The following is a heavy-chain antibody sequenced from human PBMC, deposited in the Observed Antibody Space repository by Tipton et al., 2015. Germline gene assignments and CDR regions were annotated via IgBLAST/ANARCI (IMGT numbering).Heavy chain of an antibody. CDR1: GGSISHYY. CDR3: ARAALEFHYDACWFDP. J-gene: IGHJ5*02. D-gene: IGHD3-22*01. Sequence: TLSLTCTVSGGSISHYYWSWIRQPPGKGLEWFGHIYYSGSTNYNPSLKSRVTMSVDTSKNQFSLKLTSVTAADTAVYYCARAALEFHYDACWFDPWGQGILVTVSS. CDR2: IYYSGST. V-gene: IGHV4-59*01.